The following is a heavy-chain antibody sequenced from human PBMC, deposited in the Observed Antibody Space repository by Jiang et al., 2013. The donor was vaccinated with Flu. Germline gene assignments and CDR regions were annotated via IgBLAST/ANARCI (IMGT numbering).Heavy chain of an antibody. CDR2: IHYSGST. D-gene: IGHD2-15*01. J-gene: IGHJ4*02. CDR3: ARTPEEGCSGGAGNCYLDY. CDR1: GGSISSSSYY. V-gene: IGHV4-39*01. Sequence: GSGLVKPSETLSLTCTVSGGSISSSSYYWGWIRQPPGKGLEWIGSIHYSGSTHYNPSLKSRVTISGDTSKNQFSLKLNFVTAADTAVYYCARTPEEGCSGGAGNCYLDYWGQGTLVTVSS.